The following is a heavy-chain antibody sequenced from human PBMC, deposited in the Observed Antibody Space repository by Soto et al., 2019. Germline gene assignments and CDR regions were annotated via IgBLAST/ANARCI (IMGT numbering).Heavy chain of an antibody. D-gene: IGHD5-12*01. J-gene: IGHJ4*02. Sequence: PAGSLTLSCAASGVTFTDYYLTWMRQAPGKGLEWVSYISSGGTSKYYADSVKGRFTISRDNVKNSLYLQMSGLRAEATAVYYCAGEFSAYDSGPPPGYWGQGTLVTVS. CDR2: ISSGGTSK. CDR3: AGEFSAYDSGPPPGY. CDR1: GVTFTDYY. V-gene: IGHV3-11*01.